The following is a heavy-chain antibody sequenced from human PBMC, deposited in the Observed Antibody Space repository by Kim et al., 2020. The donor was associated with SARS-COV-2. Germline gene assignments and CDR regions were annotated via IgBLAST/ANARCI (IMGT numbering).Heavy chain of an antibody. J-gene: IGHJ4*02. V-gene: IGHV4-34*01. CDR3: ARGRYFDWLFHQSPHYFDY. CDR2: INYDRST. D-gene: IGHD3-9*01. CDR1: GDPVNGYS. Sequence: SETLSLTCAVYGDPVNGYSWSWIRQPPGKGLEWIGEINYDRSTNYKPSLKSRVTMSLDSSKSQFSLRLTSLTAADTAVYYCARGRYFDWLFHQSPHYFDYWGQGNLVTVSS.